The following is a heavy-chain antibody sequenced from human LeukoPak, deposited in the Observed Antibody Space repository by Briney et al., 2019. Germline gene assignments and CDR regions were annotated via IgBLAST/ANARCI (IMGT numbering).Heavy chain of an antibody. J-gene: IGHJ6*02. Sequence: GASVKVSCRASGYTFTDYYMHWVRQAPGQGLKWMGWLNPITPVTKYAQHFQGRVSMTWDTSISTGYMDLHSLTSDDTAIYYCARKDGGRDGMDVWGQGTTVTVSS. D-gene: IGHD4-23*01. V-gene: IGHV1-2*02. CDR1: GYTFTDYY. CDR3: ARKDGGRDGMDV. CDR2: LNPITPVT.